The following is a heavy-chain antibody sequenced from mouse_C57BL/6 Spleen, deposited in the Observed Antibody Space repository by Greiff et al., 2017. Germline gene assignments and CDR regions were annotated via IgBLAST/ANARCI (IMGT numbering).Heavy chain of an antibody. Sequence: EVKIEESGPGLVKPSQSLSLTCSVTGYSITSGYYWNWIRQFPGNKLEWMGYISYDGSNNYNPSLKNRISITRDTSKNQFFLKLNSVTTEDTATYYCARGGLGHYFDYWGQGTTLTVSS. CDR2: ISYDGSN. V-gene: IGHV3-6*01. CDR1: GYSITSGYY. CDR3: ARGGLGHYFDY. J-gene: IGHJ2*01. D-gene: IGHD4-1*01.